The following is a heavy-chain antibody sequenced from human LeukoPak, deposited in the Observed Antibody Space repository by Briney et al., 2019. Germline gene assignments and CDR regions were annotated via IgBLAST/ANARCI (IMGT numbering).Heavy chain of an antibody. CDR3: AKVSSSSWWALDY. CDR2: ISSSGSTI. V-gene: IGHV3-11*04. Sequence: GGSLRLSCAASGFTFSDYYMSWIRQAPGKGLEWVSYISSSGSTIYYADSVKGRFTISRDNAKNTLYLQMNSLRAEDTAVYYCAKVSSSSWWALDYWGQGTLVTVSS. D-gene: IGHD6-13*01. CDR1: GFTFSDYY. J-gene: IGHJ4*02.